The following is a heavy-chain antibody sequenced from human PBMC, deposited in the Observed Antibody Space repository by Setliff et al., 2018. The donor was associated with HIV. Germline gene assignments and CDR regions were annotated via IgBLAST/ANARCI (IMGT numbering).Heavy chain of an antibody. D-gene: IGHD6-13*01. V-gene: IGHV4-61*02. CDR1: GGSITSENYY. CDR2: MYSSGST. J-gene: IGHJ4*02. CDR3: ARDIHSSPWYGVGGMDV. Sequence: SETLSLTCTVSGGSITSENYYWNWIRQPAGKGLEWIGRMYSSGSTDYNPSLKSRVTIFVDTSKNQFSLKVTSVTATDTAVYYCARDIHSSPWYGVGGMDVWGQGTLVTVSS.